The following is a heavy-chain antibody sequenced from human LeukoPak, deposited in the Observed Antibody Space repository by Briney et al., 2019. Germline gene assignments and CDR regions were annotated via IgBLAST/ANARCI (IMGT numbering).Heavy chain of an antibody. J-gene: IGHJ3*02. CDR3: ARERGSSGWYRFFDI. V-gene: IGHV3-30-3*01. CDR2: ISYDGSNK. Sequence: PGRSLRLSCAASGFTFSSYAMHWVRQAPGKGLEWVAVISYDGSNKYYADSVKGRFTISGDNSKNTLYLQMNSLRAEDTAVYYCARERGSSGWYRFFDIWGQGTMVTVSS. D-gene: IGHD6-19*01. CDR1: GFTFSSYA.